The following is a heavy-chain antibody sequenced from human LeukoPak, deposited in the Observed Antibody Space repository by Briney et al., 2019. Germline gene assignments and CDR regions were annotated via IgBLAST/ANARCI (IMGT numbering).Heavy chain of an antibody. CDR1: GFTFSSYA. J-gene: IGHJ5*02. D-gene: IGHD3-10*01. V-gene: IGHV3-30-3*01. CDR2: ISYDGSNK. CDR3: AGSLLWFGDPHWFDP. Sequence: GGSLRLSCAASGFTFSSYAMHWVRQAPGKGLEWVAVISYDGSNKYYADFVKGRFTISRDNSKNTLYLQMNSLRVEDTAVYYCAGSLLWFGDPHWFDPWGQGTLVTVSS.